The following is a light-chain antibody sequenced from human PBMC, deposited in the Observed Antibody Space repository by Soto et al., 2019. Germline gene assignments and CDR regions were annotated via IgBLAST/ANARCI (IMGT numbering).Light chain of an antibody. CDR3: QQYNSYSTWT. Sequence: DIQMTQSPSSLSASVGDRVTITCRASQNIAKYLTWFQQKPGKAPKLLIYAASSLQSGVPSRFSGSGSGTDFTLTISDLQPEDFASYYCQQYNSYSTWTFGQGTKVDI. CDR1: QNIAKY. V-gene: IGKV1-39*01. J-gene: IGKJ1*01. CDR2: AAS.